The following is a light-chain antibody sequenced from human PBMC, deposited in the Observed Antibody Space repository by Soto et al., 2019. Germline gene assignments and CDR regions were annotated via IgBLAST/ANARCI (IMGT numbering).Light chain of an antibody. CDR2: AAS. CDR1: QSVSVNS. V-gene: IGKV3-20*01. Sequence: EIVLTQSPGTLSLSPGERATLSCRASQSVSVNSLAWYQQKGGQAPRLLIYAASTRATGVPDRFSGTGSGTDFALTISRLENDDSEVYYCQQSGGSPFTLGPGTKVDIK. CDR3: QQSGGSPFT. J-gene: IGKJ3*01.